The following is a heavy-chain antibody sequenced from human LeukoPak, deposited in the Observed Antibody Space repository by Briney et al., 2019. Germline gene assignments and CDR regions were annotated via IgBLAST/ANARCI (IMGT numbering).Heavy chain of an antibody. J-gene: IGHJ4*02. Sequence: GGSLRLSCAASGFSFSSYAMHWVRQAPGKGLEWMAVISYDGSNKYYADSVKGRFTTSRANSKNSLYPQMNSRSADDTVVFYCARAPGGYDTSGYYDCWGQGTLVTVSS. CDR3: ARAPGGYDTSGYYDC. V-gene: IGHV3-30*04. CDR1: GFSFSSYA. D-gene: IGHD3-22*01. CDR2: ISYDGSNK.